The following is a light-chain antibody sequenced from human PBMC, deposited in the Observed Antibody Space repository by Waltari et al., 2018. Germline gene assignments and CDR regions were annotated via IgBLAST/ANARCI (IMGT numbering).Light chain of an antibody. CDR3: NSFTSTTTWV. CDR1: SSDVGCHNH. Sequence: QSALTQPAPVSGSPGQSITRSCTGTSSDVGCHNHVSWYQQHQGQVPKLLIYDVDKWPSGVSHRFSASKSGNTASLTISGLQAEDEADYYCNSFTSTTTWVFGGGTRVTVL. J-gene: IGLJ3*02. V-gene: IGLV2-14*03. CDR2: DVD.